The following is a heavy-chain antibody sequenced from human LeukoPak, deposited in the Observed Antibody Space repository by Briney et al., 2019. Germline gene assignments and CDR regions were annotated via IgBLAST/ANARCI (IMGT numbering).Heavy chain of an antibody. V-gene: IGHV3-21*01. Sequence: GGSLRLSFAASGFTFSSNSMNWVRQAPGKGLEWVSSISSSSSYIYYADSVKGRFTISRDNAKNSLYLQMNSLRAEDTAVYYCARERFGGHYFHYWGQGTLVTVSS. CDR1: GFTFSSNS. D-gene: IGHD3-10*01. CDR3: ARERFGGHYFHY. J-gene: IGHJ4*02. CDR2: ISSSSSYI.